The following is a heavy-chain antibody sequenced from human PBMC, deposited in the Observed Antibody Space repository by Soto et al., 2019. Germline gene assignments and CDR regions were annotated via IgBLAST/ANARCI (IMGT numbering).Heavy chain of an antibody. V-gene: IGHV1-8*01. CDR2: MNPNSGNT. J-gene: IGHJ4*02. CDR3: ARLNRIGVVIDY. Sequence: GAPVKVSCKASGYTFTSYDINWVRQATGQRLEWMGWMNPNSGNTGYAQKFQGRVTMTRNTSISTAYMELSSLRSDDTVVYYCARLNRIGVVIDYWGQGPLVTV. D-gene: IGHD3-3*01. CDR1: GYTFTSYD.